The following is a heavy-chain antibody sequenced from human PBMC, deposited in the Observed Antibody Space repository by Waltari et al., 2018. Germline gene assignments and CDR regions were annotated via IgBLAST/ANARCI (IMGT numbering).Heavy chain of an antibody. CDR2: IRYDGSNK. D-gene: IGHD1-26*01. CDR1: GFTFSSYG. V-gene: IGHV3-30*02. CDR3: AKGLRGAVNVPFDY. Sequence: QVQLVESGGGVVQPGGSLRLSCAASGFTFSSYGMHWVRQAPGKGLEWVAFIRYDGSNKYYAGSVKGRFTTARDNSKNTLYLQMNSLRAEDTAVYYCAKGLRGAVNVPFDYWGQGTLVTVSS. J-gene: IGHJ4*02.